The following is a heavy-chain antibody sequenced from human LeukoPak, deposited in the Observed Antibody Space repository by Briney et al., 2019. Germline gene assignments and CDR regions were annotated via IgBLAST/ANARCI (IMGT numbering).Heavy chain of an antibody. CDR1: GGTFSSYA. V-gene: IGHV1-69*13. CDR2: IIPIFGTA. Sequence: GASVKVSCKASGGTFSSYAISWVRQAPGQGLEWMGGIIPIFGTANYAQKFQGRVTITADESTSTAYMKLSSLRSEDTAVYYCARGEYYYGSGSFDYWGQGTLVTVSS. D-gene: IGHD3-10*01. J-gene: IGHJ4*02. CDR3: ARGEYYYGSGSFDY.